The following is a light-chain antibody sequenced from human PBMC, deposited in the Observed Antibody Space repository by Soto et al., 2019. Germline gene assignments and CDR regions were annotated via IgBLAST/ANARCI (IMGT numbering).Light chain of an antibody. J-gene: IGLJ2*01. CDR3: QSYASSLSVV. CDR2: GNS. V-gene: IGLV1-40*01. Sequence: QSVLTQPPSVSGAPGQRVTISCTGSSSNIGAGYDVHWYQQLPGTAPKLLIYGNSNRPSGVPDRFSGSKSGTSASLAITGLQAEEEADYYCQSYASSLSVVFGGGTKLTVL. CDR1: SSNIGAGYD.